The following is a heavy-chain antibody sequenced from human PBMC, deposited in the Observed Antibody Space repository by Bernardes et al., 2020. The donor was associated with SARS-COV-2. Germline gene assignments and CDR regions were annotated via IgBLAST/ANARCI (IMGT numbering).Heavy chain of an antibody. CDR3: TGDYLY. V-gene: IGHV3-73*01. Sequence: GGSLRLSCAASGFNFTGSAIQWVRQPSGKGLEWIGRIRSKPKGYATTYAASLKGRFVISRDDSRNTAYLQIHRLKIEDTAVYYCTGDYLYWDQGTLVSVSS. D-gene: IGHD4-17*01. J-gene: IGHJ4*02. CDR2: IRSKPKGYAT. CDR1: GFNFTGSA.